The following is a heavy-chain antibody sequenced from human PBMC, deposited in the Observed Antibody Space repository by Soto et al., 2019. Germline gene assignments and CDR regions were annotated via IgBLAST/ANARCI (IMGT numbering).Heavy chain of an antibody. D-gene: IGHD2-2*01. Sequence: PGGSLRLSCAASGFTFSSYSMNWVRQAPGKGLEWVSFISSSSNTIHYAYSVKGRFTIPRDNAKNSLYLKMNSLRDEDTAAGYCTRNLPWAYCSRTSCWNFDCWGQGTLVSVS. CDR1: GFTFSSYS. CDR2: ISSSSNTI. CDR3: TRNLPWAYCSRTSCWNFDC. V-gene: IGHV3-48*02. J-gene: IGHJ4*02.